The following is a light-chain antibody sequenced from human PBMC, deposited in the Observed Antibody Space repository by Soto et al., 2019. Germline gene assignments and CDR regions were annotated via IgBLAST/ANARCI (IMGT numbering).Light chain of an antibody. V-gene: IGLV6-57*01. CDR2: EDN. J-gene: IGLJ3*02. CDR1: SGSIASNY. Sequence: NFMLTQPHSVSESPGKTVIISCTRSSGSIASNYVQWYQQRPGSSPTTVIYEDNQRPSGVPDRFSGSIDSSSNSASLTISGLETEDEADYYCQSYDATXQVXXXXTKLXVL. CDR3: QSYDATXQV.